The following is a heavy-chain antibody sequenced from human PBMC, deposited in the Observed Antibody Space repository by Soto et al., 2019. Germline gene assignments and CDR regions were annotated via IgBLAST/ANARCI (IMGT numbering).Heavy chain of an antibody. Sequence: SETLSLTCIVSGGSMSGYYWSWIRQPPGKGLEWIGYIYYSGNIHYNPSLKGRVTMTKDTSTSTVYMELNSLTSEDTAVYYCARDQSWHDLVWWFDPWGQGTLVTVSS. V-gene: IGHV4-59*01. CDR2: IYYSGNI. CDR3: ARDQSWHDLVWWFDP. J-gene: IGHJ5*02. CDR1: GGSMSGYY. D-gene: IGHD1-1*01.